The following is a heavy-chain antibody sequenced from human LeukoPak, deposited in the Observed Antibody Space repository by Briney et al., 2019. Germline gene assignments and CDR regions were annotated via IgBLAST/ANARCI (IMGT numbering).Heavy chain of an antibody. V-gene: IGHV4-4*07. Sequence: SESLSLTCTVSGGSISSYYWSWIRQPAGKGLEWIGRIYTSGSTNYNPSLKSRVTISVDTSKNQYSLKLSSATAADTAVYYCARADYGGTVLLGNWFDPWGQGTLVTVSS. CDR2: IYTSGST. D-gene: IGHD4-23*01. J-gene: IGHJ5*02. CDR1: GGSISSYY. CDR3: ARADYGGTVLLGNWFDP.